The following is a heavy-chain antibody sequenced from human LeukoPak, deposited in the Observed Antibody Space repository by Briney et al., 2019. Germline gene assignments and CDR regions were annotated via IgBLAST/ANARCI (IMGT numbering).Heavy chain of an antibody. J-gene: IGHJ4*02. CDR2: ISSSSSTI. Sequence: GGSLGLSCAASGFTFSSYSMNWVRQAPGKGLEWVSYISSSSSTIYYADSVKGRFTISRDNAKNSLYLQMNSLRAEDTAVYYCARDGLSDGYNSVPGSDYWGQGTLVTVSS. CDR1: GFTFSSYS. CDR3: ARDGLSDGYNSVPGSDY. V-gene: IGHV3-48*01. D-gene: IGHD5-24*01.